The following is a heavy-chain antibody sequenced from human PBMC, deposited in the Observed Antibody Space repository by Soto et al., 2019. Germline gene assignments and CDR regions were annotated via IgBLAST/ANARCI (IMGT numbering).Heavy chain of an antibody. Sequence: QAQLQESGPGLVKPSETLSLTCTVSGDSVSNGDYYWSWLRQPPGKGLEWIGYIYYTGDANYNPSLRSRVTISVDTSKNQVSLKVTSITAADTAVYYCARSRNYYGSGDYWGQGTLVTVSS. J-gene: IGHJ4*02. V-gene: IGHV4-61*08. CDR1: GDSVSNGDYY. CDR2: IYYTGDA. CDR3: ARSRNYYGSGDY. D-gene: IGHD3-10*01.